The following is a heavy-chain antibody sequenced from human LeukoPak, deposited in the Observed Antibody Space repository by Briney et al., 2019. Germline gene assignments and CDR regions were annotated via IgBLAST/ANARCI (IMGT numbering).Heavy chain of an antibody. CDR1: GGTFSSYA. D-gene: IGHD3-22*01. V-gene: IGHV1-46*01. J-gene: IGHJ4*02. CDR3: ARDHYYDSSGYPGDY. CDR2: INPSGGST. Sequence: ASVKVSCKASGGTFSSYAISWVRQAPGQGLEWMGIINPSGGSTSYAQKFQGRVTMTRDTSTSTVYMELSSLRSEDTAVYYCARDHYYDSSGYPGDYWGQGTLVTVSS.